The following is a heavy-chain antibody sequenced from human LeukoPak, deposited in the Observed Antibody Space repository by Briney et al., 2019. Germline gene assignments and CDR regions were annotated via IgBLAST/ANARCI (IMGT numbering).Heavy chain of an antibody. J-gene: IGHJ6*04. Sequence: GGSLRLSCAASGFTFSSYWMSWVRQAPGKGLEWVANIKQDGSEKYYVDSVKGRFTISRDNAKNSLYLQMNSMRAEDTAVYYCARDQEWELIPLDVWGKGTTVTVSS. D-gene: IGHD1-26*01. V-gene: IGHV3-7*01. CDR2: IKQDGSEK. CDR3: ARDQEWELIPLDV. CDR1: GFTFSSYW.